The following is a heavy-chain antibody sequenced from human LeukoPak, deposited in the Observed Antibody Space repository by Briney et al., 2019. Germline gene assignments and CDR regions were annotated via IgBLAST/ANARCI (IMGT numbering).Heavy chain of an antibody. J-gene: IGHJ4*02. V-gene: IGHV3-23*01. CDR2: ISGSGGST. D-gene: IGHD3-22*01. CDR3: AKDPNDSSGYYYDY. Sequence: GGSLRLSCAASGFTFSSYAMSWVRQAPGKGLGWVSAISGSGGSTYYADSVKGRFTISRDNSKNTLYLQMNSLRAEDTAVYYCAKDPNDSSGYYYDYWGQGTLVTVSS. CDR1: GFTFSSYA.